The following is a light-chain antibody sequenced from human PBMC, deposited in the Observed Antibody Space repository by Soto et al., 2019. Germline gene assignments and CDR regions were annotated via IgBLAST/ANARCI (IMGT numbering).Light chain of an antibody. J-gene: IGKJ5*01. V-gene: IGKV3-20*01. CDR2: DAS. CDR1: QSVSSSH. Sequence: EFVLTQSPGTLSLSPGERATLSCRASQSVSSSHLAWYQQKPGQAPRLLIYDASSRATGIPDRFSGSGSGKDFTLTISRLEPEDFAVYYCQQYGGSPPITFGQGTRLEIK. CDR3: QQYGGSPPIT.